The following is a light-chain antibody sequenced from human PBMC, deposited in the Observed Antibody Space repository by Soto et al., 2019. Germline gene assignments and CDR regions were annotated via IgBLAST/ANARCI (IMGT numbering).Light chain of an antibody. J-gene: IGKJ2*01. CDR2: GAS. Sequence: EIVLTQSPGTLSLSPGERATLSCRASQSVSSSYLAWYQQKPGQAPRLLIYGASGRATGIPDSFSGSGSGTGFTLTISRLEPEDFAVYYCQQYPGYTFGQGTKLEIK. CDR3: QQYPGYT. V-gene: IGKV3-20*01. CDR1: QSVSSSY.